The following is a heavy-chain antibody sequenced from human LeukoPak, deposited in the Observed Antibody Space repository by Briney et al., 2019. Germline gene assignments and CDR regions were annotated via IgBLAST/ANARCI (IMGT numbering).Heavy chain of an antibody. Sequence: GGSLRLSCAASGFTFSSYAMSWVRQAPGKGLEWVSAISGSGSSTYYTDSVKGRFTISRDNSKNTLYLQMNSLRAEDTAVYYCAREGSPENYYGSGRYYYYYGMAVWGQGTTVTVSS. CDR2: ISGSGSST. CDR1: GFTFSSYA. J-gene: IGHJ6*02. V-gene: IGHV3-23*01. CDR3: AREGSPENYYGSGRYYYYYGMAV. D-gene: IGHD3-10*01.